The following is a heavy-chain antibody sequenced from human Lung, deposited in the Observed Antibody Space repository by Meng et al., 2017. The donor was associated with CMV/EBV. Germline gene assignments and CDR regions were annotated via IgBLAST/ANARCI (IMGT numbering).Heavy chain of an antibody. CDR1: GYTFTSYG. CDR3: ARVSGHLITMILYYFDS. Sequence: ASVKVSCKASGYTFTSYGISWVRQAPGQGLEWMGWISTYNDNTNYAQKLQDRVTMTTDTSTSTAYMELRSLRSDDTAVYYCARVSGHLITMILYYFDSWGQGXLVTVS. CDR2: ISTYNDNT. J-gene: IGHJ4*02. D-gene: IGHD3-22*01. V-gene: IGHV1-18*01.